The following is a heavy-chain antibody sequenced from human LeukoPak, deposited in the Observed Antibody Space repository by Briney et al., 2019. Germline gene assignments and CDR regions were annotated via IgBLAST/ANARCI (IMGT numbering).Heavy chain of an antibody. CDR3: ATYSGVHHKTFAD. CDR2: IKQDESDK. Sequence: GSLRLSCAASGISLSRYWMSWVRQAPGERLEWVANIKQDESDKDHVHSVRGRFTIARDNAQNSLYLQINSLRAEDTALYYCATYSGVHHKTFADWGQGTLVTVSS. D-gene: IGHD1-26*01. CDR1: GISLSRYW. J-gene: IGHJ4*02. V-gene: IGHV3-7*03.